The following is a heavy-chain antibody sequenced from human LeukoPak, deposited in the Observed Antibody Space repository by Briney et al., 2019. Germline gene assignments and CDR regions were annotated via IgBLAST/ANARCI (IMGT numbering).Heavy chain of an antibody. Sequence: AASVKVSCKASGYTFTSYDINWVRQATGQGLEWMGWMNPNSGNTGYAQKFQGRVTMTRNTSIRTAYMELSSLTSEDTAVYYCARQRGYNYGYDDYWGQGTLVTVPS. CDR2: MNPNSGNT. J-gene: IGHJ4*02. V-gene: IGHV1-8*01. CDR1: GYTFTSYD. D-gene: IGHD5-18*01. CDR3: ARQRGYNYGYDDY.